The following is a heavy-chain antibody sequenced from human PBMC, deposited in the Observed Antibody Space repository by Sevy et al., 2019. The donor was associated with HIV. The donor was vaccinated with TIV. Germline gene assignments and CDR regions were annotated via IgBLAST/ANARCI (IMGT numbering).Heavy chain of an antibody. Sequence: GGSLRLSCAASGFDFSIYSMSWVRQAPGKGLEWVSTLSFGCGKINYADSVKGRFTISRDNSKSSVYLQMNNMRVEDTPVYYCAREGCTKPHDYWGQGTLVTVS. J-gene: IGHJ4*02. CDR1: GFDFSIYS. CDR3: AREGCTKPHDY. V-gene: IGHV3-23*01. CDR2: LSFGCGKI. D-gene: IGHD2-8*01.